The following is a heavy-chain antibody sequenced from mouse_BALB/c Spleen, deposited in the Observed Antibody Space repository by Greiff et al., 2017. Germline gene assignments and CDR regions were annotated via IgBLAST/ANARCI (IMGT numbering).Heavy chain of an antibody. Sequence: QVQLQQPGAELVKPGASVKLSCKASGYTFTSYYMYWVKQRPGQGLEWIGGINPSNGGTNFNEKFKSKATLTVDKSSSTAYMQLSSLTSEDSAVYYCTRGPSTAPYYAMDYWGQGTSVTVSS. D-gene: IGHD1-2*01. CDR3: TRGPSTAPYYAMDY. J-gene: IGHJ4*01. CDR1: GYTFTSYY. CDR2: INPSNGGT. V-gene: IGHV1S81*02.